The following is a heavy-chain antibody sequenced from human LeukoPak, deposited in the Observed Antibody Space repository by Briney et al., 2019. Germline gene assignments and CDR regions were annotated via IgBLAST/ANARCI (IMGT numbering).Heavy chain of an antibody. V-gene: IGHV3-53*01. J-gene: IGHJ4*02. CDR2: IYRGGST. D-gene: IGHD2-2*01. CDR3: AKDRGSTTTYYFDY. CDR1: GFTVSSCY. Sequence: GGSLRLSCAASGFTVSSCYMDWVRQAPGKGLEWVSVIYRGGSTHYADSVKGRFTISRDNSKNTLYVQLTSLRAEDTAVYYCAKDRGSTTTYYFDYWGQGTLVTVSS.